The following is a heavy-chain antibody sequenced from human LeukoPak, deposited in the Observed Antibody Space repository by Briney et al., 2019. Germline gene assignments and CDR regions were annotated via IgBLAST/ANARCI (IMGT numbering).Heavy chain of an antibody. Sequence: ASVKVSCKASGYTFTSYGISWVRQAPGQGLEWMGWISAYNGNTDYAQKLQGRVTMTTDTSTSTAYMELRSLRSDDTAVYYCAELSSELDDAFDIWGQGTMVTVSS. CDR2: ISAYNGNT. D-gene: IGHD6-13*01. CDR3: AELSSELDDAFDI. J-gene: IGHJ3*02. CDR1: GYTFTSYG. V-gene: IGHV1-18*01.